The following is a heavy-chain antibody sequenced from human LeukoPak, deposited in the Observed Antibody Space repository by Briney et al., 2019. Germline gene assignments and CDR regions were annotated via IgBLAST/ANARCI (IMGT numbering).Heavy chain of an antibody. J-gene: IGHJ6*02. CDR1: GFTFSNYA. V-gene: IGHV3-23*01. CDR3: AALGTDCSSTSCPNDYYYYGMDV. D-gene: IGHD2-2*01. Sequence: GGSLRLSCAASGFTFSNYAMSWVRQAPGKGLEWVSAISGSGGITYYTDSVKGRFTISRYKSKNTLYLQMNSLRAEDTAVYYCAALGTDCSSTSCPNDYYYYGMDVWGQGTTVTVSS. CDR2: ISGSGGIT.